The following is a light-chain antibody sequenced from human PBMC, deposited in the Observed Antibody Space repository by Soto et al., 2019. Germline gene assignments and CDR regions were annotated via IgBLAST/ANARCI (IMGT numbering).Light chain of an antibody. CDR2: GAS. J-gene: IGKJ4*01. Sequence: IPLTQSPSSLSASIGDRVTITCRASQAISIYLAWYQQKSGEAPRLLIYGASTLQSGVPSRFSGSRSGTDFTLTIRGLQPEDFATYYCQQLHSFVLTFGGGTKVEMK. CDR1: QAISIY. CDR3: QQLHSFVLT. V-gene: IGKV1-9*01.